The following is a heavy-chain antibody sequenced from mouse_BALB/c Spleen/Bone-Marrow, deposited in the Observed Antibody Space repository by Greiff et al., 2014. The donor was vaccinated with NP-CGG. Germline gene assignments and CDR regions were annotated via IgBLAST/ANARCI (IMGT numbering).Heavy chain of an antibody. Sequence: VQLQQSGAELVRPGTSVKVSCKASGYAFTNYLIEWVKQRPGQGLEWIGVVNPGSGGTNYNEKFKGKATLTADKSSSTAYMQLSSLTSDDFAVYFCARRDYSFAYWGQGTLVTVSA. CDR1: GYAFTNYL. V-gene: IGHV1-54*01. D-gene: IGHD2-13*01. CDR3: ARRDYSFAY. J-gene: IGHJ3*01. CDR2: VNPGSGGT.